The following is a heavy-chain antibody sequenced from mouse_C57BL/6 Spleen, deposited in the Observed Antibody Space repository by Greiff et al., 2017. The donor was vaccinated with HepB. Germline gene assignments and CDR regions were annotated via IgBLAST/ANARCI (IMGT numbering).Heavy chain of an antibody. CDR3: ARDYYDYDGSYWYFDV. CDR2: INYDGSST. V-gene: IGHV5-16*01. CDR1: GFTFSDYY. D-gene: IGHD2-4*01. J-gene: IGHJ1*03. Sequence: EVKLVESEGGLVQPGRSMKLSCTASGFTFSDYYMAWVRQVPEKGLEWVANINYDGSSTYYLDSLKSRFIISRDNAKNILYLQMSSLKSEDTATYYCARDYYDYDGSYWYFDVWGTGTTVTVSS.